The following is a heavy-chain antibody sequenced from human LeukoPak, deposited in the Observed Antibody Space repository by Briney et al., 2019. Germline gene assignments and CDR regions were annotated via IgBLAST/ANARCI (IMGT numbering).Heavy chain of an antibody. J-gene: IGHJ1*01. CDR1: GFTFIDYT. Sequence: GGSLRLSCAASGFTFIDYTMNWVRQAPGKGLEWVSSISGSGSYIHYADSVKGRFTISRDNAKNSLYLQMNSLRAEDTAVYYCARRLGDDSSGYYLHWGQGTLVTVSS. CDR3: ARRLGDDSSGYYLH. CDR2: ISGSGSYI. D-gene: IGHD3-22*01. V-gene: IGHV3-21*01.